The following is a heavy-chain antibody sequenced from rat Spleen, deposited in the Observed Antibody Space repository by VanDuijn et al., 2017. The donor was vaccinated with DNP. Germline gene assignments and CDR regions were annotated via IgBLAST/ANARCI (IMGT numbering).Heavy chain of an antibody. CDR1: GFTFSNYG. J-gene: IGHJ2*01. CDR2: ISTVGDNS. Sequence: EVQLVESGGGLVQPGRSLKLSCAASGFTFSNYGMAWVRQAPTKGLEWVASISTVGDNSVYRDSVKGRFTISRDNAKNTQYLQRESLRSEDMATYYCARWGGDYFDYWGQGVMVTVSS. V-gene: IGHV5S13*01. CDR3: ARWGGDYFDY.